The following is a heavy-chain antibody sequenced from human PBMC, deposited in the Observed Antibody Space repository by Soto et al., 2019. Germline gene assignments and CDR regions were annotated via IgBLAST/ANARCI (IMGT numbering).Heavy chain of an antibody. CDR3: ARDRPGDEGDAFDI. CDR2: FYGGGST. V-gene: IGHV3-53*02. J-gene: IGHJ3*02. D-gene: IGHD3-10*01. CDR1: GLTASTNY. Sequence: EVQLVGTGGGWIQPGGSLGPSWVASGLTASTNYMNWVPQAPGKGLEGVSVFYGGGSTHYAGSVKGRFIISRDNSKNTLYLQMNSLRAEDTAVYYCARDRPGDEGDAFDIWGHGTMVTVSS.